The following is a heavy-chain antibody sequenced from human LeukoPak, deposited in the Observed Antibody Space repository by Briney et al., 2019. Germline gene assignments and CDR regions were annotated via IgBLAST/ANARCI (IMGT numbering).Heavy chain of an antibody. CDR2: IYYSGST. CDR1: GSSISSSSYY. V-gene: IGHV4-39*07. Sequence: SETLSLTCTVSGSSISSSSYYWGWIRQPPGKGLEWIGSIYYSGSTYYNPSLKSRVTISVDTSKNQFSLKLSSVTAADTAVYYCARDSVSIMITFGGVDDAFDIWGQGTMVTVSS. D-gene: IGHD3-16*01. CDR3: ARDSVSIMITFGGVDDAFDI. J-gene: IGHJ3*02.